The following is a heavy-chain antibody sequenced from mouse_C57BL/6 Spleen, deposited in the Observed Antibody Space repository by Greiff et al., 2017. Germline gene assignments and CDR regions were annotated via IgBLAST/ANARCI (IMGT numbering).Heavy chain of an antibody. V-gene: IGHV1-80*01. Sequence: QVQLQQSGAELVKPGASVKISCKASGYAFSSYWMNWVKQRPGKGLEWIGQIYPGDGDTNYNGKFKGKATLTADKSSSTAYMQLSSLTSEDSGVYFGASGITMVVAQYAMDYWGQGTSVTVSS. CDR3: ASGITMVVAQYAMDY. CDR2: IYPGDGDT. J-gene: IGHJ4*01. D-gene: IGHD1-1*01. CDR1: GYAFSSYW.